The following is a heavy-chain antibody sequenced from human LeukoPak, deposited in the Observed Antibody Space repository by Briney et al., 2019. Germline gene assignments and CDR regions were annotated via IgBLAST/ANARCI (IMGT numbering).Heavy chain of an antibody. J-gene: IGHJ4*02. V-gene: IGHV4-4*07. CDR1: GGSLRPYY. CDR3: ARDTDGYYYDSSGSPFDY. Sequence: MASETLSLTCAVYGGSLRPYYWNWIRQSPGKGLEWIGRIYTSGSTNYNPSLKSRVTMSVDTSKNQFSLKLSSVTAADTAVYYCARDTDGYYYDSSGSPFDYWGQGTLVTVSS. D-gene: IGHD3-22*01. CDR2: IYTSGST.